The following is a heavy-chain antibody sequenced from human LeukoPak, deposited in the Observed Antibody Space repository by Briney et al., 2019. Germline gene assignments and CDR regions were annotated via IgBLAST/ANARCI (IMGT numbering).Heavy chain of an antibody. CDR2: IYYSGST. Sequence: PETLSLTCTVSGGSISSYYWSWIRQPPGKGLEWIGYIYYSGSTNYNPSLKSRVTISVDTSKNQFSLKLSSVTAADTAVYYCARHGPLGYCSGGSCYDLYYMDVWGKGTTVTVSS. J-gene: IGHJ6*03. CDR1: GGSISSYY. V-gene: IGHV4-59*08. D-gene: IGHD2-15*01. CDR3: ARHGPLGYCSGGSCYDLYYMDV.